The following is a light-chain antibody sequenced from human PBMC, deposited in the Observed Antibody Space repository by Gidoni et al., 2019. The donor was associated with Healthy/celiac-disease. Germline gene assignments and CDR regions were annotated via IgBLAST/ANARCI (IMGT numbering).Light chain of an antibody. CDR2: DAS. CDR1: QSVSSY. V-gene: IGKV3-11*01. J-gene: IGKJ4*01. Sequence: EIALTQSPVTLSLSPGERATLSCRASQSVSSYLAWYQQKPGQAPRLLIYDASNRATGIPAGFSGSGSGTDFTLTISSLGPEDFAVYYGQQRSNWPLTFGGGTKVEIK. CDR3: QQRSNWPLT.